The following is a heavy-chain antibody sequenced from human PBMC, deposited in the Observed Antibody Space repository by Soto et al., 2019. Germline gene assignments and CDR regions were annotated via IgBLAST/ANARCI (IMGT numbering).Heavy chain of an antibody. V-gene: IGHV3-30-3*01. CDR3: ARGVLRFLEWLTYYYGMDV. D-gene: IGHD3-3*01. Sequence: PGGALRLSFAASGFTFSSYAMHWGRQAPGKGLEWVAVISYDGSNKYYADSVKGRFTISRDNSKNTLYLQMNSLRAEDTAVYYCARGVLRFLEWLTYYYGMDVWGQGTTVTVSS. CDR2: ISYDGSNK. CDR1: GFTFSSYA. J-gene: IGHJ6*02.